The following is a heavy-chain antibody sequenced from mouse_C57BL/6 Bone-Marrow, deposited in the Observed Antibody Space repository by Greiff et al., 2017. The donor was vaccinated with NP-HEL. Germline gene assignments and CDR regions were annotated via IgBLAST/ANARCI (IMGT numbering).Heavy chain of an antibody. Sequence: VQLQQSGPGLVAPSQSLSITCTVSGFSLTSYAISWVRQPPGKGLEWLGVIWTGGGTNYNSALKSRLSISKDNSKSQVFLKMNSLQTDDTARYYCARIYDGSFYYCDYWGQGTTLTVSS. V-gene: IGHV2-9-1*01. CDR1: GFSLTSYA. CDR2: IWTGGGT. CDR3: ARIYDGSFYYCDY. D-gene: IGHD2-3*01. J-gene: IGHJ2*01.